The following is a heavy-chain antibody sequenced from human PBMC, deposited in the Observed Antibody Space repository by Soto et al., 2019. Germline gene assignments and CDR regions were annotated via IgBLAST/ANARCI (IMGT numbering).Heavy chain of an antibody. V-gene: IGHV3-33*01. J-gene: IGHJ6*02. CDR1: GFTFSSYG. Sequence: QVQLVESGGGVVQPGRSLRLSCAASGFTFSSYGMHWVRQAPGKGLEWVAVIWYDGSNKYYAESVKGRFTISRDNSKNTLYLQMNSLRAEDTAVYYCARDVKIAARYYYYYGMDVWGQGTTVTVSS. D-gene: IGHD6-13*01. CDR3: ARDVKIAARYYYYYGMDV. CDR2: IWYDGSNK.